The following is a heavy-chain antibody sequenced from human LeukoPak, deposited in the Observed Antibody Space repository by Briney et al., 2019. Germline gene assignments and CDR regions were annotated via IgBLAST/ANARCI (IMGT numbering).Heavy chain of an antibody. CDR1: GDFFKNYW. D-gene: IGHD1-26*01. J-gene: IGHJ4*02. CDR2: VYATGST. CDR3: ARQGYSVSYYFIDY. V-gene: IGHV4-4*07. Sequence: SETLSLTCDVSGDFFKNYWWGWVRQPPGKGLEWIGRVYATGSTRFNPSLKSRLSMSMDTSTNQLSLKLTSVTAADTAVYFCARQGYSVSYYFIDYWSQGTLVAVSS.